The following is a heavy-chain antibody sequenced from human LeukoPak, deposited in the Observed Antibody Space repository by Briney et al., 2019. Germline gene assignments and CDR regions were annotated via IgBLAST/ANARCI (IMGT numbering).Heavy chain of an antibody. J-gene: IGHJ4*02. CDR2: IYYSGST. V-gene: IGHV4-39*07. CDR1: GGSISSSSYY. Sequence: SETLSLTCTVSGGSISSSSYYWGWIRQPPGKGLEWIGSIYYSGSTYYNPSLKSRVTISVDTSKDQFSLKLSSVTAADTAVYYCARSSPPRGYSYGAFDYWGQGTLVTVSS. D-gene: IGHD5-18*01. CDR3: ARSSPPRGYSYGAFDY.